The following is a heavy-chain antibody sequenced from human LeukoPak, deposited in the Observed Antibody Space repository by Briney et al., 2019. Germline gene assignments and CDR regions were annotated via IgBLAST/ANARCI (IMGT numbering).Heavy chain of an antibody. CDR2: IYSGGST. V-gene: IGHV3-53*01. Sequence: GGSLRLSCAASGFTVSSNYMSWVRQAPGKGLEWVSVIYSGGSTYYADSVKGRFTISRHNAKNSVYLQVNSLRVEDTAVYYCARIGYRGSSLDYWGQGTPVTVSS. D-gene: IGHD6-13*01. CDR1: GFTVSSNY. CDR3: ARIGYRGSSLDY. J-gene: IGHJ4*02.